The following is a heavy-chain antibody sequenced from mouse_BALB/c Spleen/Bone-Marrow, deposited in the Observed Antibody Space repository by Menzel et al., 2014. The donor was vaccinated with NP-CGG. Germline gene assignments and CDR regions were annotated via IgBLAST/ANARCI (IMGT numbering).Heavy chain of an antibody. CDR1: GYAFSSYW. J-gene: IGHJ3*01. Sequence: LVESGAELVRPGSSVKISCKASGYAFSSYWMNWVKQRPGQGLEWIGQIYPGDGDTNYNGKFKGKATLTADKSSSTAYMQLSSLTSEDSAVYFCARGPWFAHWGQGTLVTVSA. CDR3: ARGPWFAH. CDR2: IYPGDGDT. V-gene: IGHV1-80*01.